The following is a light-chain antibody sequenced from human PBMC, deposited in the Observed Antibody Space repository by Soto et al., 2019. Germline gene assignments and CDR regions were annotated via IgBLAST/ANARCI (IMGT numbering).Light chain of an antibody. J-gene: IGKJ1*01. CDR2: QAS. CDR3: QQYNSFSWT. CDR1: QSIASW. Sequence: DIQMTQSPSTLSASVGDRVTITCRASQSIASWLAWYQQKPGKAPKLLIYQASNLQSGVPSRFSGSASGTEFTLTISSLQPDDFATYYCQQYNSFSWTFGQGTRWIS. V-gene: IGKV1-5*03.